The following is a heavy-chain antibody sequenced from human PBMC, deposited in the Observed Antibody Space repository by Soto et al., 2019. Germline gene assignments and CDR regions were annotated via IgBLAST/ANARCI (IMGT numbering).Heavy chain of an antibody. CDR2: INPNSGSA. J-gene: IGHJ5*02. D-gene: IGHD1-1*01. CDR3: ARDKTQYQAPLGFDP. V-gene: IGHV1-2*02. CDR1: GYTFTDYH. Sequence: ASVKVSCKTSGYTFTDYHIHWLRQAPGQGLEWVGWINPNSGSANYAQKFQGRVTLTRDTSIRTSYMELSSLRSDDTAVYYCARDKTQYQAPLGFDPWGQGTLVTVPQ.